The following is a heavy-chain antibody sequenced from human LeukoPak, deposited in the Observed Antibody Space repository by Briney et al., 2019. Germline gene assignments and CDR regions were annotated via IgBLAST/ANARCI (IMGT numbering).Heavy chain of an antibody. CDR2: INGGNGDT. D-gene: IGHD6-13*01. V-gene: IGHV1-3*03. CDR1: GFTFTDYT. J-gene: IGHJ4*02. CDR3: ARDISGSTWYILDC. Sequence: GASVKVSCKTSGFTFTDYTIHWVRQAPGQRLQWMGRINGGNGDTKYSQEFQDRVTITRDTSASTAYMDLSSLRSDDMAIYYCARDISGSTWYILDCWGQGTQVTVSS.